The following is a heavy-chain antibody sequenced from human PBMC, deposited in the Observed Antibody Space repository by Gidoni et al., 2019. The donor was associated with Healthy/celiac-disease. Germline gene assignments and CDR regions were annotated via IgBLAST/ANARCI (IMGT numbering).Heavy chain of an antibody. Sequence: EVQLVASGGVVVQPGGSLRLSCAASGFTFDDYTMHWVRQAPGKGLEWVSLISWDGGSTYYADSVKGRFTISRDNSKNSLYLQMNSLRTEDTALYYCAKGGVGGSYPIGYFQHWGQGTLVTVSS. J-gene: IGHJ1*01. D-gene: IGHD1-26*01. V-gene: IGHV3-43*01. CDR2: ISWDGGST. CDR3: AKGGVGGSYPIGYFQH. CDR1: GFTFDDYT.